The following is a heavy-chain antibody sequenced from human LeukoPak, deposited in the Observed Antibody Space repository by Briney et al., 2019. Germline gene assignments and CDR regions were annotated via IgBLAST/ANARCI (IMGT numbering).Heavy chain of an antibody. D-gene: IGHD6-19*01. Sequence: PSETLSLTCTVSGGSISSGSYYWSWIRQPAGKGLEWIGRIYTSGSTNYNPSLKSRVTISVDTSKNQFSLKLSSVTAADTAVYYCARGRDSSGWYPLDYWGQGTLVTVSS. CDR1: GGSISSGSYY. CDR3: ARGRDSSGWYPLDY. V-gene: IGHV4-61*02. J-gene: IGHJ4*02. CDR2: IYTSGST.